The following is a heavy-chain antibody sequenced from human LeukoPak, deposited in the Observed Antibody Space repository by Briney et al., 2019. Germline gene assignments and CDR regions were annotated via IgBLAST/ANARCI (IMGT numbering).Heavy chain of an antibody. CDR2: INPNSGGT. D-gene: IGHD2-2*01. Sequence: ASVKVSCKASGYTFTSYGISWVRQAPGQGLEWMGWINPNSGGTNYAQKFQGRVTMTRDTSISTAYMELSRLRSDDTAVYYCARARGCSSTSCYRYYFDYWGQGTLVTVSS. J-gene: IGHJ4*02. CDR3: ARARGCSSTSCYRYYFDY. V-gene: IGHV1-2*02. CDR1: GYTFTSYG.